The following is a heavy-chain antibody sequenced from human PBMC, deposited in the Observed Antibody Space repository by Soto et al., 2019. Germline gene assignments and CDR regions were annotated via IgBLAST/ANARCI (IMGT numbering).Heavy chain of an antibody. Sequence: SQTLSLTCAISGDSVSSNSAAWNWIRQSPSRGLEWLGRTYYRSKWYNDYAVSVKSRLTINPETSKNQFSLQLNSVTPDDTAVYYCERGGGDDILTGYYAFDIWGQGTIVTVSS. CDR2: TYYRSKWYN. D-gene: IGHD3-9*01. V-gene: IGHV6-1*01. J-gene: IGHJ3*02. CDR3: ERGGGDDILTGYYAFDI. CDR1: GDSVSSNSAA.